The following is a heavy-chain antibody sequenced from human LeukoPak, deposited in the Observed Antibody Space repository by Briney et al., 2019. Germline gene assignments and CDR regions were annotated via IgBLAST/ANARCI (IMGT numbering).Heavy chain of an antibody. J-gene: IGHJ3*02. Sequence: PSETLSLTCAVYGGSFSGYYWSWIRQPPGKGLEWIGEINHSGSTNYNPSLKSRVTISVDTSKNQFSLKLSSVTAADTAVYYCARQMGSRYCSSTSCHWGAFDIWGQGTMVTVSS. D-gene: IGHD2-2*01. CDR2: INHSGST. V-gene: IGHV4-34*01. CDR1: GGSFSGYY. CDR3: ARQMGSRYCSSTSCHWGAFDI.